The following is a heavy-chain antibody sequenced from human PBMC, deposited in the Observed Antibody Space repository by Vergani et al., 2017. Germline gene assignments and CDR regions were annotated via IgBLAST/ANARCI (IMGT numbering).Heavy chain of an antibody. CDR3: ATVGWFGEPKGFDP. CDR2: FDPEDGET. V-gene: IGHV1-24*01. CDR1: GYTLTELS. D-gene: IGHD3-10*01. J-gene: IGHJ5*02. Sequence: QVQLVQSGAEVKKPGASVKVSCKVSGYTLTELSMHWVRQAPGKGLEWMGGFDPEDGETIYAQKFQGRVTMIEDTSTDTAYMELSSLRSEDTAVYYCATVGWFGEPKGFDPWGQGTLVTVSS.